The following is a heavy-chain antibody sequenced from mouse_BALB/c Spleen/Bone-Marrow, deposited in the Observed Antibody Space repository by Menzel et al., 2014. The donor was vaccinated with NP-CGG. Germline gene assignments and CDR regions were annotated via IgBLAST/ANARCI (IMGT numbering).Heavy chain of an antibody. CDR1: GFSLTGYG. V-gene: IGHV2-6-7*01. D-gene: IGHD2-4*01. CDR2: IWGDGST. CDR3: ARDSFLITRALDY. Sequence: VKLMESGPGLVAPSQSLSITCTVSGFSLTGYGVSWVRQPPGKGLEWLGMIWGDGSTDYNSALKSRLSITKDNSKSQVFLKMSSLQTDDTARYYCARDSFLITRALDYWGRGTSVTVSS. J-gene: IGHJ4*01.